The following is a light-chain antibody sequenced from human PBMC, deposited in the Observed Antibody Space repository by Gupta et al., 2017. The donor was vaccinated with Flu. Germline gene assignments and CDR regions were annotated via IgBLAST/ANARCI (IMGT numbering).Light chain of an antibody. CDR3: QAWDSSTVV. V-gene: IGLV3-1*01. J-gene: IGLJ2*01. CDR1: RLGDKY. CDR2: KNS. Sequence: PGETTSSTCSGDRLGDKYGCWNQQKPVQAHVMVIYKNSKRAAVKPGRFSGSNSETTATLTIIETQDRDEDDYYFQAWDSSTVVFGGGTKLTVL.